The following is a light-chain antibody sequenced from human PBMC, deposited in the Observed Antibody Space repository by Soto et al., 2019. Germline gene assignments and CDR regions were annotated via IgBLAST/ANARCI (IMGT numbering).Light chain of an antibody. CDR1: QSVSSSY. CDR3: QQYGSSPWT. Sequence: EIVLTQSPGTLSLSPGERATLSCRASQSVSSSYLAWYQRKPGQAPRLLIYGASSRATGIPDRFSGSGSGTDFTFTIIRLEPEDFAVYYCQQYGSSPWTFGQGTKVEIK. CDR2: GAS. V-gene: IGKV3-20*01. J-gene: IGKJ1*01.